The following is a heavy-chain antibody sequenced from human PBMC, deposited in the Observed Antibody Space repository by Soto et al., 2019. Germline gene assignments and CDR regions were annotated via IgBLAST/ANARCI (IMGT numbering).Heavy chain of an antibody. D-gene: IGHD3-10*01. J-gene: IGHJ4*02. CDR3: VRVVNYYGSGSGGGDY. CDR2: MNPSSGNT. V-gene: IGHV1-8*01. Sequence: QVQLVQSGAEVKKPGASVKVSCKASGYTFTSYDINWVRQATGQGLEWMGWMNPSSGNTGYAQKFQGRVTMTRNTSIRTAYMELSSLRSEATAVYYCVRVVNYYGSGSGGGDYWGQGTLVTVSS. CDR1: GYTFTSYD.